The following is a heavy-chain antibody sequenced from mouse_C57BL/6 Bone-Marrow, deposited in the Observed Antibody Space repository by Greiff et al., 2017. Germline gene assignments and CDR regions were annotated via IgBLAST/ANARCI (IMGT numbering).Heavy chain of an antibody. D-gene: IGHD2-1*01. J-gene: IGHJ2*01. Sequence: QVQLQQPGAELVKPGASVKLSCKASGYTFTSYWMHWVKQRPGQGLEWIGMIHPNSGSTNYNEKFKSKATLTVDKSSSTAYMQLSSLTSEDSAVYYCALYYGNPFAYWGQGTTLTVSS. V-gene: IGHV1-64*01. CDR1: GYTFTSYW. CDR2: IHPNSGST. CDR3: ALYYGNPFAY.